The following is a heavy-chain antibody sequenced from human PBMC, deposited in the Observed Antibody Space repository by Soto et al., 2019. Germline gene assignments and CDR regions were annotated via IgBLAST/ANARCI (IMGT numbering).Heavy chain of an antibody. Sequence: QVQLVQSGAEVKKPGASVKVSCKASGYTFTSYDINWVRQATGQGLEWMGWMNPNSGNTGYAQKFQGRDPMIRHTYINTAYMELCRLRSEDTAVYYCASRGREYSSSWPDMDVWGKGTPVTVSS. J-gene: IGHJ6*03. CDR1: GYTFTSYD. V-gene: IGHV1-8*02. D-gene: IGHD6-6*01. CDR2: MNPNSGNT. CDR3: ASRGREYSSSWPDMDV.